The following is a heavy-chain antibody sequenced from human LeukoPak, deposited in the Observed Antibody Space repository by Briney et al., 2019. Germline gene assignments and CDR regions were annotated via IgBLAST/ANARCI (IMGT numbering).Heavy chain of an antibody. CDR2: IYYSGST. CDR1: GASISRSDYF. CDR3: ARSSEYGDPFNY. V-gene: IGHV4-39*01. Sequence: SETLSLTCTVSGASISRSDYFWGWIRQPPGKGLEWIGSIYYSGSTYYSSSLKGRVTISVDTSKNQFSLKLNSVTAADTAVYYCARSSEYGDPFNYWGQGTLVTVSS. J-gene: IGHJ4*02. D-gene: IGHD4-17*01.